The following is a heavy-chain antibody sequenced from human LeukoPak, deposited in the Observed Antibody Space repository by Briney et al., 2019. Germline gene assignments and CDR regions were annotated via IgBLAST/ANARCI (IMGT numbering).Heavy chain of an antibody. V-gene: IGHV1-18*01. CDR1: GYTFTSYG. CDR2: ISAYNGNT. Sequence: ASVKVSCKASGYTFTSYGISWVRQAPGQELEWMGWISAYNGNTNYAQKLQGRVTMTTDTSTSTAYMELRSLRSDDTAVYYCARDGRIAAAAAYNWFDPWGQGTLVTVSS. J-gene: IGHJ5*02. CDR3: ARDGRIAAAAAYNWFDP. D-gene: IGHD6-13*01.